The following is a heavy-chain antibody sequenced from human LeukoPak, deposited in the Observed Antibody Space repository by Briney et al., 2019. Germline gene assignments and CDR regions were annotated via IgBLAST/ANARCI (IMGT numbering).Heavy chain of an antibody. CDR3: VATSGSSTN. CDR2: VSYGGNIT. J-gene: IGHJ4*02. CDR1: GLTFSNYT. D-gene: IGHD2-2*01. Sequence: GGSLRLSCVASGLTFSNYTMHWVRQAPGKGLEWVAAVSYGGNITSYADSVESRLTISRDNSENTLYLQMNSLRADDTAVYYCVATSGSSTNWGQGTLVTVSS. V-gene: IGHV3-30-3*01.